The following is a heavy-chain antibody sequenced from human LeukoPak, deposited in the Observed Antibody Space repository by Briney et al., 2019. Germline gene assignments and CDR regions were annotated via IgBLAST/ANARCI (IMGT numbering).Heavy chain of an antibody. V-gene: IGHV4-59*08. CDR1: GGSISSYY. J-gene: IGHJ4*02. Sequence: SETLSLTCTVSGGSISSYYWSWIRQPPGKGLEWIGYIYYSGSTNYNPSLKSRVTISVDTSKNQFSLKLSSVTAADTAVYYRASYGSGSYQKNFDYWGQGTLVTVSS. CDR3: ASYGSGSYQKNFDY. CDR2: IYYSGST. D-gene: IGHD3-10*01.